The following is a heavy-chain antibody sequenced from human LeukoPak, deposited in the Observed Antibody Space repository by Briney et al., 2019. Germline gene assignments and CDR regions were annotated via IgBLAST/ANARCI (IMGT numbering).Heavy chain of an antibody. CDR1: GFTFSSYS. Sequence: GGSLRLSCAASGFTFSSYSMNWVRQAPGKGLEWVSYISSSSSTIYYADSVKGRFTISRDNAKNSLYLQMNSLRAEDTAVYYCARVVWQWLVHGSAFDNWGQGTMVTVSS. CDR2: ISSSSSTI. J-gene: IGHJ3*02. V-gene: IGHV3-48*04. CDR3: ARVVWQWLVHGSAFDN. D-gene: IGHD6-19*01.